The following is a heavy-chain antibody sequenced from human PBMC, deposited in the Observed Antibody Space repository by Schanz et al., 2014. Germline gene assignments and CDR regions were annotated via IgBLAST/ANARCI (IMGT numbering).Heavy chain of an antibody. J-gene: IGHJ2*01. D-gene: IGHD2-21*02. V-gene: IGHV3-23*05. CDR1: TFTFDHYA. CDR2: VSSRSDEI. Sequence: EVQLLESGGGLVQPGGSLRLSCSASTFTFDHYAMTWVRQAPGKGLEWVAAVSSRSDEIKYADSVRGRFTISRDNSRSTMYLQMNSLRAEDTAVYFCAKDLGVDCGDGCFNWYFDLWGRGTLDTVSS. CDR3: AKDLGVDCGDGCFNWYFDL.